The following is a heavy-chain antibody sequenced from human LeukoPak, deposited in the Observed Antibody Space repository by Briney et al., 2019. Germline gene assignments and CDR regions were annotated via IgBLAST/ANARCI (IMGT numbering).Heavy chain of an antibody. CDR3: ARGRGFDS. J-gene: IGHJ4*02. Sequence: RAGGSLRLSCAGSGFTFNNYWMNWVRQAPGKGLEGVANIKQDGSEKYYVDSVKGRFTISRDNAKNSLYLQMNSLRVEDTAVYYCARGRGFDSWGQGTLVTVSS. V-gene: IGHV3-7*01. D-gene: IGHD3-10*01. CDR1: GFTFNNYW. CDR2: IKQDGSEK.